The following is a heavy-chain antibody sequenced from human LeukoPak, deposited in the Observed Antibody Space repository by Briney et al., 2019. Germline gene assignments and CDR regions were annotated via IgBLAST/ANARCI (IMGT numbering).Heavy chain of an antibody. D-gene: IGHD6-13*01. Sequence: ASVKVSCKASGYTFVGYFIHWVRQAPGQGLEWMGWINPNNGGTNYAQKFQDWVTMTRDTSTSTVYMEVSRLRSDDTAVYYCARAAGSSWHYGMDVWGQGTTVTVSS. CDR3: ARAAGSSWHYGMDV. J-gene: IGHJ6*02. CDR2: INPNNGGT. V-gene: IGHV1-2*04. CDR1: GYTFVGYF.